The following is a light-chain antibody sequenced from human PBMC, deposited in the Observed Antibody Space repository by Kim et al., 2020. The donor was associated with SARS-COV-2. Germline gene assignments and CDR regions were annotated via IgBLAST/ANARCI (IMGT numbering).Light chain of an antibody. Sequence: SLFPGERATLSCRASQGVGTNLAWYQQKPGQAPRLLIYGAFTRATDIPARFSGDWSGTGFTLTISSLQSEDFAVYYCQQYNNGPYTFGQGTKLEI. CDR1: QGVGTN. J-gene: IGKJ2*01. V-gene: IGKV3-15*01. CDR3: QQYNNGPYT. CDR2: GAF.